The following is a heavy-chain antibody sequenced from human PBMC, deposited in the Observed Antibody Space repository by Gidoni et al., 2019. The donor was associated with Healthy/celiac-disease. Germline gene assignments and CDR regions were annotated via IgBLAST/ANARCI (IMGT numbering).Heavy chain of an antibody. V-gene: IGHV3-30*18. CDR2: ISYDGSKK. CDR3: AKDCNYQQLVADACDI. Sequence: QVQLVESGGGVVQSGRSLRLSCAASGFSFISYGMHWVRQAPGKGLEWVAVISYDGSKKYYVDSVKGRFTISRDISKNTLYLQMNSLRAEDTAVYYCAKDCNYQQLVADACDIWGQGTMVTVSS. J-gene: IGHJ3*02. D-gene: IGHD6-13*01. CDR1: GFSFISYG.